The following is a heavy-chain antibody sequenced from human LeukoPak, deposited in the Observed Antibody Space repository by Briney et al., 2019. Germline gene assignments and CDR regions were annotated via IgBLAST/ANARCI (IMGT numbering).Heavy chain of an antibody. Sequence: ASVKVSCKSSGYTFTTYGITWVRQAPGQGLEWMGWISTDNGDTNYAQKLQGRVTMTTDTSTSTAYMELRSLRSDDTAMYFCARAVDYGDHGFWFDPWGQGTLVTVSS. CDR1: GYTFTTYG. CDR2: ISTDNGDT. V-gene: IGHV1-18*01. J-gene: IGHJ5*02. D-gene: IGHD4-17*01. CDR3: ARAVDYGDHGFWFDP.